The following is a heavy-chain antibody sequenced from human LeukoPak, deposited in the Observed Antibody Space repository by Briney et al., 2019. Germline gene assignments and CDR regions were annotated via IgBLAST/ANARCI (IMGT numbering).Heavy chain of an antibody. V-gene: IGHV4-39*07. Sequence: PSVTLSLTCTVSGGSISSSSYYWGWIRQPPGKGLEWIGSIYYSGSTYYNPSLKSRVTISVDTSKNQFSLKLSSVTAADTAVYYCARGRAIFGVVLQYYFDYWGQGTLVTVSS. D-gene: IGHD3-3*01. CDR2: IYYSGST. J-gene: IGHJ4*02. CDR3: ARGRAIFGVVLQYYFDY. CDR1: GGSISSSSYY.